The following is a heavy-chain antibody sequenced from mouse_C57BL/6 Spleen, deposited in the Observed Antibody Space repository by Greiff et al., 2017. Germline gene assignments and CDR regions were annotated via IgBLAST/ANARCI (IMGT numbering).Heavy chain of an antibody. CDR3: ARGDGYHDFDY. CDR2: IHPNSGST. Sequence: QVQLQQPGAELVKPGASVKLSCKASGFTFTSYWMHWVKQRPGQGLEWIGMIHPNSGSTNYNEKFKSKATLTVDKSSSTAYMQLSSLTSEDSAVYYCARGDGYHDFDYWGQGTTLTVSS. V-gene: IGHV1-64*01. D-gene: IGHD2-3*01. CDR1: GFTFTSYW. J-gene: IGHJ2*01.